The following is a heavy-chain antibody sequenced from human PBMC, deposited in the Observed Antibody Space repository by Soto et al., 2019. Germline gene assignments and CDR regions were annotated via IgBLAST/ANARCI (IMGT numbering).Heavy chain of an antibody. CDR2: INDRGSI. V-gene: IGHV4-34*01. D-gene: IGHD3-9*01. J-gene: IGHJ2*01. CDR3: ARESHDILTGPPWVWYFDL. Sequence: QVQLQQWGAGPLRPLETLSLTCGVSGGSFSGYYWAWIRQSPGKGLEWIGEINDRGSINYNPSLKSPVSISVDTSKNHYSLTPWSVTAADTAVYYCARESHDILTGPPWVWYFDLWGRGTLVTVSS. CDR1: GGSFSGYY.